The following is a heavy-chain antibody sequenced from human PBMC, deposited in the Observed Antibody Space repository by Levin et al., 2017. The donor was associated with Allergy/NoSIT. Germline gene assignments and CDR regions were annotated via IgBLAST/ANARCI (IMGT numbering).Heavy chain of an antibody. CDR3: ARDHAKLSGVDEYGMDV. V-gene: IGHV3-66*01. Sequence: GGSLRLSCVVSGFTFSNYYLTWFRQLPGKGWEWLSFIYSVGSIYYADSVRGRFTISRDISQNSLYLQLNNLRAEDTAVYYCARDHAKLSGVDEYGMDVWGQGTTVTVSS. CDR2: IYSVGSI. CDR1: GFTFSNYY. D-gene: IGHD2-8*01. J-gene: IGHJ6*02.